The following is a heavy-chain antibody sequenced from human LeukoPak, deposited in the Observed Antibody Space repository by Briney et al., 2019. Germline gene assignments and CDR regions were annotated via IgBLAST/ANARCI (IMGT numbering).Heavy chain of an antibody. D-gene: IGHD2-2*01. CDR3: ARGLLGYCSSTSCPSAFDI. Sequence: SVKVSCKASGGTFSNYAISWVRQAPGQGLEWMGRIIPMFGTTNYAQKFQGRVTITTDESTSTAYMELSSLRSEDTAVYYCARGLLGYCSSTSCPSAFDIWGQGTMVTVSS. CDR1: GGTFSNYA. CDR2: IIPMFGTT. V-gene: IGHV1-69*05. J-gene: IGHJ3*02.